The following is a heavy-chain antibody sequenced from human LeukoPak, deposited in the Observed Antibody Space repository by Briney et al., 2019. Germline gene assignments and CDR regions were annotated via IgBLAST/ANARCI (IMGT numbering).Heavy chain of an antibody. CDR2: INHSGST. CDR3: ARVGVYYTGNVIKYYFDS. V-gene: IGHV4-39*07. CDR1: GGSISSSNYY. D-gene: IGHD4-23*01. Sequence: PSETLSLTCTVSGGSISSSNYYWGWIRQPPGKGLEWIGEINHSGSTNYNPSLKSRVIISVDTSKNQFSLKLGPVIAADTAVYYCARVGVYYTGNVIKYYFDSWGQGTLVTVSS. J-gene: IGHJ4*02.